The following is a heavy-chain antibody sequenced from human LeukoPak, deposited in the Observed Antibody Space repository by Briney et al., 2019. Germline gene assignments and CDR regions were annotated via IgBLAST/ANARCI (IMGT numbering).Heavy chain of an antibody. J-gene: IGHJ4*02. CDR2: IYYSGTT. CDR3: ARGIAKLFDY. Sequence: SETLSRNCTGSGGSISSHYWSWLRQPPGKGLEWIGYIYYSGTTNYYPSLKSRVTISVDTSKNQFSLKLSSVTAADTAVYYCARGIAKLFDYWGQGTLVTVSS. D-gene: IGHD6-13*01. CDR1: GGSISSHY. V-gene: IGHV4-59*11.